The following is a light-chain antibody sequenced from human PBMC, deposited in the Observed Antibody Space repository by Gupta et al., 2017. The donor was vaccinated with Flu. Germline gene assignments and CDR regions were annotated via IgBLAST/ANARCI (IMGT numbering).Light chain of an antibody. CDR1: QSIRND. CDR2: DAS. V-gene: IGKV1-6*01. Sequence: PATLSSSTGDRATSSCRARQSIRNDLDWYQQKPGKAPKLLIFDASSGESGVPSRFSGSGYGTDFTLTISGRQPEDFAVYYCQQQNFCPGTFGQGTXVDFK. J-gene: IGKJ1*01. CDR3: QQQNFCPGT.